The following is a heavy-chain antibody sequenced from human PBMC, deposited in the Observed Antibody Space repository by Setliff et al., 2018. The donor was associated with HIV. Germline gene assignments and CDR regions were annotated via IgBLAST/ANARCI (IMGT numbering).Heavy chain of an antibody. CDR2: IYHNGST. CDR1: GGSISSSTW. CDR3: ARVGDQYYYDSSGYCTAELFDY. D-gene: IGHD3-22*01. V-gene: IGHV4-4*02. Sequence: PSETLSLTCAVSGGSISSSTWWSWVRQPPGKGLEWIGEIYHNGSTNYNPSHKSRVTISVDKSKNQFSLKLSSVTAADTAVYYCARVGDQYYYDSSGYCTAELFDYWGQGTLVTVSS. J-gene: IGHJ4*02.